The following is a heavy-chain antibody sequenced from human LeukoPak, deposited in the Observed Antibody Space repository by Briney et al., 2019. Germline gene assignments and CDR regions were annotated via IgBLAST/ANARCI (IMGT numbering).Heavy chain of an antibody. CDR1: GFTFDDYA. CDR2: ISWNSGSI. D-gene: IGHD6-19*01. J-gene: IGHJ4*02. CDR3: AKDISGGAVAALDY. V-gene: IGHV3-9*01. Sequence: GRSLRLSCAASGFTFDDYAMHWVRQAPGKGLEWVSGISWNSGSIGYADSVKGRFTISRDNAKNSLYLQMNSLRAEDTALYYCAKDISGGAVAALDYWGQGTLVTVSS.